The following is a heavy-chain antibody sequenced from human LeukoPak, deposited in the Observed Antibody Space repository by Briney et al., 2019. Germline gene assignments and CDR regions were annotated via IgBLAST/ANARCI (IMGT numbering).Heavy chain of an antibody. CDR3: ARRTTIFGVVIKPDD. CDR2: IIPILGIA. J-gene: IGHJ4*02. Sequence: ASVKVSCKASGGTFSSYAISWVRQAPGQGLEWMGRIIPILGIANYAQKFQGRVTITADKSTSTAYMELSSLRSEDTAVYYCARRTTIFGVVIKPDDWGQGTQVTVSS. D-gene: IGHD3-3*01. CDR1: GGTFSSYA. V-gene: IGHV1-69*04.